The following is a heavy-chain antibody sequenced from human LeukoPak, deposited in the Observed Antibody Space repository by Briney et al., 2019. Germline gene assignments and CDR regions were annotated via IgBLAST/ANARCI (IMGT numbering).Heavy chain of an antibody. J-gene: IGHJ5*02. CDR2: INHSGST. V-gene: IGHV4-34*01. D-gene: IGHD3-10*01. CDR3: ARGRRLYGSGSYYRPNWFDP. Sequence: PSETLSLTCAVYGGSFSGYYWSWIRQPPGKGLEWIGEINHSGSTNYNPSLKSRVTISVDTSKNQFSLQLSSVTAADTAVYYCARGRRLYGSGSYYRPNWFDPWGQGTLVTVSS. CDR1: GGSFSGYY.